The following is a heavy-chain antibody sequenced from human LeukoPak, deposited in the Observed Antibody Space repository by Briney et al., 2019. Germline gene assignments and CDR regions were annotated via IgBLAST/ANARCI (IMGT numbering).Heavy chain of an antibody. CDR2: IYHSGSS. CDR1: GYSISSGYY. Sequence: KPSETLSRTCAVPGYSISSGYYWGWIRQPPGQGLEWIGNIYHSGSSYYNPCLKSRVTISVDTSKNQSSLKLSSVTAADTAVYYCARQPEPYGWGSFFDYWGQGTLVTVSS. V-gene: IGHV4-38-2*01. J-gene: IGHJ4*02. D-gene: IGHD3-10*01. CDR3: ARQPEPYGWGSFFDY.